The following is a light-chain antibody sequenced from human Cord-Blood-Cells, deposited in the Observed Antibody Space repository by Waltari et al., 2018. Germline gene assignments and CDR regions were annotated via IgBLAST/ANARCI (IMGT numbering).Light chain of an antibody. CDR1: QSISSY. J-gene: IGKJ4*01. Sequence: DIQMTQSPSSLSASVGDSVPLTCRASQSISSYLNWYQQKPGKAPKLLIYAASSLQSGVPSRFSGSGSGTDFTLTISSLQPEDFATYYCQQSYSTLALTFGGGTKVEIK. V-gene: IGKV1-39*01. CDR3: QQSYSTLALT. CDR2: AAS.